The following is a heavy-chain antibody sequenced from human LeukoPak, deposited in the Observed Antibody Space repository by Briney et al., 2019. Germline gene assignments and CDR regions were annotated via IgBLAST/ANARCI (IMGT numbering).Heavy chain of an antibody. CDR3: EQQLAHRWGFDL. Sequence: GESLKISCAASGFIFTSFAMTWVRQAPGKGLEWVSSISSSSSYIYYADSVKGRFTISRDNAKNSLYLQMNSLRAEDTAVYYCEQQLAHRWGFDLWGRGTLVTVSS. V-gene: IGHV3-21*01. CDR1: GFIFTSFA. D-gene: IGHD6-13*01. CDR2: ISSSSSYI. J-gene: IGHJ2*01.